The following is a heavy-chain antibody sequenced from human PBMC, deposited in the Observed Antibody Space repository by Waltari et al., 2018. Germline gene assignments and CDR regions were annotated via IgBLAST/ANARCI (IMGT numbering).Heavy chain of an antibody. Sequence: EVQLVQSGAEVKKPGESLKISCKGSGYSFTSYWIGWVRQMPGKGLEWMVIIYPGDSDTRYSPSFQGQVTISADKPISTAYLQWSSLKASDTAMYYCARHVGVAAAGTGWFDPWGQGTLVTVSS. J-gene: IGHJ5*02. CDR1: GYSFTSYW. V-gene: IGHV5-51*04. D-gene: IGHD6-13*01. CDR2: IYPGDSDT. CDR3: ARHVGVAAAGTGWFDP.